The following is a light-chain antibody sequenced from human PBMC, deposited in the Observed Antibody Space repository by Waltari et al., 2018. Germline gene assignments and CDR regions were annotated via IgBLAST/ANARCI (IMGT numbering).Light chain of an antibody. CDR1: QSVSSNS. V-gene: IGKV3-20*01. CDR3: QQYLRSRT. Sequence: EIVLTQSPDTLSLSPGERATLSCRASQSVSSNSLAWYQQKPGQAPRLLIYDASSRAACIPDKFSGSGSGTDFTLTISRLEPEDSAVYFCQQYLRSRTFGQGTKLEIK. J-gene: IGKJ2*01. CDR2: DAS.